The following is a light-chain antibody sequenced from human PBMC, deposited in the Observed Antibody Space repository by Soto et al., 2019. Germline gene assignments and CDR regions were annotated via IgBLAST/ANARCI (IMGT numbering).Light chain of an antibody. J-gene: IGLJ3*02. CDR3: AAWDDSLNGSNWV. CDR2: SDH. V-gene: IGLV1-44*01. Sequence: QSALTQPPSASGTPGQRVTISCSGSSSNIGSNTVNWYQQLPGTAPKLLIYSDHQRPSGVPHRFSGSKSGTSASLAISGLQSEDEADYYCAAWDDSLNGSNWVFGGGTQLTV. CDR1: SSNIGSNT.